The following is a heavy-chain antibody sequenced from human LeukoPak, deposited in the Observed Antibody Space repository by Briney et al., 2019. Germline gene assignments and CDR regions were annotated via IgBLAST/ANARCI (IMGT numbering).Heavy chain of an antibody. J-gene: IGHJ3*02. Sequence: GGSLRLSCAASGFTFSSYAMSWVRQAPGKGLEWVSAISGSGGSTYYADSVKGRFTISRDNSKNTLYLQMNSLRAEDTAVYYCAKDRSLIQLWPHAFGIWGQGTMVTVSS. CDR2: ISGSGGST. D-gene: IGHD5-18*01. CDR3: AKDRSLIQLWPHAFGI. V-gene: IGHV3-23*01. CDR1: GFTFSSYA.